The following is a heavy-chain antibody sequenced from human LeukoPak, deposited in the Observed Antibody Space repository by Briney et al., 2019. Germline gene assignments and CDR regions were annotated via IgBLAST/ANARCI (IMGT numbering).Heavy chain of an antibody. Sequence: SETLSLTCTVAGGSISSYYWSWVRQPAGKGLEWVGYIYYSGSTNYNPSLKSRVTISVDTSKNQFSLKLSSVTAADTAVYYCARVPLVGYCSGGSCYRSYYYYYYMDVWGKGTTVTVSS. J-gene: IGHJ6*03. CDR1: GGSISSYY. D-gene: IGHD2-15*01. CDR3: ARVPLVGYCSGGSCYRSYYYYYYMDV. CDR2: IYYSGST. V-gene: IGHV4-59*01.